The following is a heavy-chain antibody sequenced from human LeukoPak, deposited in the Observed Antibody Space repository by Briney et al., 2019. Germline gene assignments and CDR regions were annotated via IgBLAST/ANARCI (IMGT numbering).Heavy chain of an antibody. CDR3: ATTFPYYYDSSGYYLAY. V-gene: IGHV3-30*04. CDR1: GFSFSSYA. Sequence: PGGSLRLSCAASGFSFSSYAMHWVRQAPGKGLEWLAVIPYDGSNKYYADSVKGRFTISRDNAKNSLYLQMNSLRAEDTAVYYCATTFPYYYDSSGYYLAYWGQGTLVTVSS. D-gene: IGHD3-22*01. J-gene: IGHJ4*02. CDR2: IPYDGSNK.